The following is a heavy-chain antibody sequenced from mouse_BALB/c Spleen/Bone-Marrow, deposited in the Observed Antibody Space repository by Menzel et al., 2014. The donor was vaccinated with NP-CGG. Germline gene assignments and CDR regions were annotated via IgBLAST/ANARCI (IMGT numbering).Heavy chain of an antibody. CDR1: GFTFSSYG. CDR3: ARGYDYSSWFAY. Sequence: EVMLVESGGGLVQPGGSLKLSCAASGFTFSSYGMSWVRQTPDKRLEMIATINNNGGDTYYPDSVKGRFTISRDNARNTLCLQMSSLKSEDTAMYYCARGYDYSSWFAYWGQGTLVTVSP. D-gene: IGHD2-4*01. J-gene: IGHJ3*01. V-gene: IGHV5-6-3*01. CDR2: INNNGGDT.